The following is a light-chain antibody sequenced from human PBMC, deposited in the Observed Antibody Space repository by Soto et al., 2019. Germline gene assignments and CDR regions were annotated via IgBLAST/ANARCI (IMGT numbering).Light chain of an antibody. J-gene: IGKJ5*01. Sequence: EIVMTQSPATLSVSPGERVTLSCRASQTVSSNLAWYQQKPGQAPRLLINGASTRATGIPARFSGSGSGTEFTRTISSLQSEDVAVYYCQQYANWPPITFGQGTRLEIK. CDR2: GAS. V-gene: IGKV3-15*01. CDR1: QTVSSN. CDR3: QQYANWPPIT.